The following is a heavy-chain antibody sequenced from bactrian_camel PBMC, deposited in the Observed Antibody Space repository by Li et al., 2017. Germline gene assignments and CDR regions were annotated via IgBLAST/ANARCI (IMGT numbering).Heavy chain of an antibody. CDR2: IDTDGST. D-gene: IGHD2*01. CDR3: AADLARYCGAFSGFFARAS. Sequence: QVQLVESGGGSVQAGGSLTLSCAASRFTASTGCMGWFRQAPGKEREGVATIDTDGSTRYADSVKGRFTLSKDNAKNTLYLQMNSLKPEDSAMYYCAADLARYCGAFSGFFARASWGQGTQVTVS. J-gene: IGHJ4*01. CDR1: RFTASTGC. V-gene: IGHV3S53*01.